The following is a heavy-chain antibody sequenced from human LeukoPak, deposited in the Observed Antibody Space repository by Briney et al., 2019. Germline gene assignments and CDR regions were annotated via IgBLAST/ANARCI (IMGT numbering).Heavy chain of an antibody. J-gene: IGHJ4*02. CDR3: ARHTGSNWSFDY. CDR2: IYYSGST. Sequence: PSETLSLTCTVSGGSISSSSYYWGWLRQPPGKGLEWIGRIYYSGSTYYNPSLNSRLAISVDTSKNQFSLKLSSVTAADTAVYYCARHTGSNWSFDYWGQGTLVTVSS. V-gene: IGHV4-39*01. D-gene: IGHD6-13*01. CDR1: GGSISSSSYY.